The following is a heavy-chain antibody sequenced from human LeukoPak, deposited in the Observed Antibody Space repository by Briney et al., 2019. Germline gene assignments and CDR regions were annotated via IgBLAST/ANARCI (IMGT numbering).Heavy chain of an antibody. J-gene: IGHJ2*01. D-gene: IGHD7-27*01. CDR3: ARELVSLGTGYFDL. Sequence: GGSLRLSCEASGFTFAIYGMTWVRQAPGKGLEWVSGITGSSTWTYYADSVRGRFTISRDNSKNTLHLQMNNLTADDTAIYYCARELVSLGTGYFDLWGRGTLVTVSS. CDR2: ITGSSTWT. CDR1: GFTFAIYG. V-gene: IGHV3-23*01.